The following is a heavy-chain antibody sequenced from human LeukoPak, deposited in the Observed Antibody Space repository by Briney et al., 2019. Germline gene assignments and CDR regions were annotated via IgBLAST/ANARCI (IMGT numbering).Heavy chain of an antibody. D-gene: IGHD3-10*01. CDR2: IYSGGST. CDR3: AREYRGEYYFAY. CDR1: GFSFRSYA. Sequence: GGSLRLSCAASGFSFRSYAMSWVRQAPGMGLEWVSVIYSGGSTYYADSVKGRFTISRDNSKNTLYLQMNSLRAEGTAVYYCAREYRGEYYFAYWGQGTLVTVSS. V-gene: IGHV3-66*01. J-gene: IGHJ4*02.